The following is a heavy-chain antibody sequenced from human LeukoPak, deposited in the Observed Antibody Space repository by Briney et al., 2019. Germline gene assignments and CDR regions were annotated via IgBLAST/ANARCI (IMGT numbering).Heavy chain of an antibody. V-gene: IGHV3-9*01. CDR3: ASGPIAVAGTDH. Sequence: GGSLRLSCAASGFTFDDYAMHWVRQAPGEGLEGVSGISWNSGSIGYADSVKGRFTISRDNAKNSLYLQMNSLRAEDTAVYYCASGPIAVAGTDHWGQGTLVTVSS. CDR2: ISWNSGSI. CDR1: GFTFDDYA. J-gene: IGHJ5*02. D-gene: IGHD6-19*01.